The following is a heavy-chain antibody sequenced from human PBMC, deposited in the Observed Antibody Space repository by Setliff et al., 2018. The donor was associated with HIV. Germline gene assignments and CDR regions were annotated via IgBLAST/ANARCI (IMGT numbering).Heavy chain of an antibody. CDR1: GYTFTSYA. CDR2: INAGYGNT. D-gene: IGHD4-17*01. Sequence: ASVKVSCKASGYTFTSYAIHWVRQAPGQSLEWMGWINAGYGNTKYSQKFQGRVTITRDASASTAYMELSSLRSEDTAGYYCARSPGDYLFDYWGQEPWSPSPQ. J-gene: IGHJ4*01. V-gene: IGHV1-3*01. CDR3: ARSPGDYLFDY.